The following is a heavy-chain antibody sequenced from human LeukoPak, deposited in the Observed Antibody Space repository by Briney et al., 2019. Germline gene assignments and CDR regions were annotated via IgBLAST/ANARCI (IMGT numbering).Heavy chain of an antibody. D-gene: IGHD3-10*01. CDR1: GFTFSSYA. Sequence: GGSLRLSCAASGFTFSSYAMSWVRQAPGKGLERVSAISGSGGSTYYADSVKGRFTISRDNSKNTLYLQMNSLRAEDTAVYYCAKVRGTGYRGYYFDYWGQGTLVTVSS. CDR2: ISGSGGST. CDR3: AKVRGTGYRGYYFDY. J-gene: IGHJ4*02. V-gene: IGHV3-23*01.